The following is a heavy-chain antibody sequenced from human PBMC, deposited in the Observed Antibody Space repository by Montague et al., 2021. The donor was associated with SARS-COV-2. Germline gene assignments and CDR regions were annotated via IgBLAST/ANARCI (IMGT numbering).Heavy chain of an antibody. D-gene: IGHD3-3*01. CDR3: ARGYRLQYLEWTGTRYDYYGMDI. CDR1: VGSVCRYT. J-gene: IGHJ6*02. V-gene: IGHV4-59*02. CDR2: RTATWRC. Sequence: SETLSLTCTVSVGSVCRYTRSRIGQPQVRTPETSAFRTATWRCNYNPSLRSRVAISIDTANNRLSLNLGSVTAADTAVYYLARGYRLQYLEWTGTRYDYYGMDIWGRGTTVTVSS.